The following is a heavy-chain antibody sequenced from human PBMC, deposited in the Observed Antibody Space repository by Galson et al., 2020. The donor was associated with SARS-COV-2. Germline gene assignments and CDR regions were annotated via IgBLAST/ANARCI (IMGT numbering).Heavy chain of an antibody. Sequence: GGSLRLSCAASGFTFSSYGMHWVRQAPGKGLEWVALISYDVNNKFYADSVKGRFTISRDNSKNTLYLQMNSLRPEDTAVYYCAKEGPGDYYYMDVWGKGTTVTVSS. CDR3: AKEGPGDYYYMDV. CDR2: ISYDVNNK. V-gene: IGHV3-30*18. J-gene: IGHJ6*03. D-gene: IGHD3-10*01. CDR1: GFTFSSYG.